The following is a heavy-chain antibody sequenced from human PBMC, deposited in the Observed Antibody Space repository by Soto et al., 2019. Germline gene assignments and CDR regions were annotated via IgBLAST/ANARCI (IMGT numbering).Heavy chain of an antibody. Sequence: QITLKEPGPKLVKPTQTLTLTCTFSGFSLRTSHVGVGWLSQPPGKALEWLEHVYWDDAKYYSLSLKTRLTITKNSTKNQVDLTMTNMDPVDKATYVCAHLNTRGYYFAYWGRGALVTVSS. CDR3: AHLNTRGYYFAY. CDR2: VYWDDAK. J-gene: IGHJ4*02. V-gene: IGHV2-5*02. CDR1: GFSLRTSHVG.